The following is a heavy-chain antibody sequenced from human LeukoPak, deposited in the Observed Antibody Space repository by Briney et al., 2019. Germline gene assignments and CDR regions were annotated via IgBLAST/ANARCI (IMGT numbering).Heavy chain of an antibody. D-gene: IGHD3-10*01. J-gene: IGHJ4*02. CDR2: ITSSSIYI. Sequence: SGGSLRLSCAASGFIFSSYTMNWVRQAPGKGLEWVSSITSSSIYIYYADSVKGRFTISRDNSKNTLYLQMNSLRAEDTAVYYCAKDMRSGSYLNYVIGDYPDQTYFDYWGQGTLVTVSS. V-gene: IGHV3-21*01. CDR3: AKDMRSGSYLNYVIGDYPDQTYFDY. CDR1: GFIFSSYT.